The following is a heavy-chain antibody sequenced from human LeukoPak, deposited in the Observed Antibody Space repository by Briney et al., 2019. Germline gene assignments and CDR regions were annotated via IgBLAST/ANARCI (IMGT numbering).Heavy chain of an antibody. CDR1: GGSFSGYY. CDR3: ARHYRYVWGSYRPQLN. Sequence: SETLSLTCAVYGGSFSGYYWSWIRQPPGKGLEWIGEINHSGSTNYNPSLKSRVTISADTSKNQFSLKLSSVTAADTAVYYCARHYRYVWGSYRPQLNWGQGTLVTVSS. CDR2: INHSGST. J-gene: IGHJ4*02. D-gene: IGHD3-16*02. V-gene: IGHV4-34*01.